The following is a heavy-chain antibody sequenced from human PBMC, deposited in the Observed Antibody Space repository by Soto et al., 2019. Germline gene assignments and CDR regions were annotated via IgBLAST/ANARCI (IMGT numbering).Heavy chain of an antibody. D-gene: IGHD1-26*01. V-gene: IGHV4-59*01. Sequence: SETLSLTCTVSGGSISSYYWSWIRQPPGKGLEWIGYIYYSGSTNYNPSLKSRVTISVDTSKNQFSLKLSSVTAADTAVYYCARVDKGDWLAPWGQGTLVTVSS. J-gene: IGHJ5*02. CDR2: IYYSGST. CDR1: GGSISSYY. CDR3: ARVDKGDWLAP.